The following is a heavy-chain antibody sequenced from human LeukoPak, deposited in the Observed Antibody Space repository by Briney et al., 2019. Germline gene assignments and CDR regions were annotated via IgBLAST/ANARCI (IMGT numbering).Heavy chain of an antibody. Sequence: GGSLRLSCAASGFTFSDYGMQWVRQAPGKGLEWVAVIWFDGSNQYYADSVKGRFTVSKDFSENTLYLQMNSLRAEDTAVYYCARDHKVRGIVADYFYGMDVWGQGTTVTVSS. CDR3: ARDHKVRGIVADYFYGMDV. CDR2: IWFDGSNQ. V-gene: IGHV3-33*01. J-gene: IGHJ6*02. CDR1: GFTFSDYG. D-gene: IGHD3-10*01.